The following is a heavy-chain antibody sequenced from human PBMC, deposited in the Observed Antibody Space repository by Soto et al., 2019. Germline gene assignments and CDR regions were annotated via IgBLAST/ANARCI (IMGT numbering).Heavy chain of an antibody. CDR1: GFTFSTYA. CDR2: ISYDGSDK. Sequence: GGSLRLSCAASGFTFSTYAMHWVRQAPGKGPEGVAVISYDGSDKYYADSVKGRFTISRDNSKNTLYLQMNSLRAEDTAVYYCARTLYSSTWYYFDYWGQGTLVTVSS. V-gene: IGHV3-30*04. CDR3: ARTLYSSTWYYFDY. J-gene: IGHJ4*02. D-gene: IGHD6-13*01.